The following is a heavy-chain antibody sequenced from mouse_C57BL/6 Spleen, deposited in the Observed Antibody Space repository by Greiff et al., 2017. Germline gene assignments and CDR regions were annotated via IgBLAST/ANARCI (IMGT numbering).Heavy chain of an antibody. D-gene: IGHD1-1*01. CDR3: ARSDGSYFDY. CDR2: IDPSDSYT. J-gene: IGHJ2*01. CDR1: GYTFTSYW. Sequence: QVQLQQPGAELVRPRTSVKLSCKASGYTFTSYWMHWVKQRPGQGLEWIGVIDPSDSYTNYNQKFKGKATLTVDTSSSTAYMQLSSLTSEDSAVYYCARSDGSYFDYWGQGTTLTVSS. V-gene: IGHV1-59*01.